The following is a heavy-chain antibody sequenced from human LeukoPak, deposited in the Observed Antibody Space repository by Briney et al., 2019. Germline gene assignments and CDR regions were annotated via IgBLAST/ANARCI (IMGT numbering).Heavy chain of an antibody. Sequence: GGSLRLSCAASGFTFSSYAMSWVRQAPGKGLEWVSAISGSGGSTYYADSVKGRFTISRDNSKNTLYLQMNRLRAEDTAVYYCAEAPRLHPKAVYFDYWGQGTLVTVSS. V-gene: IGHV3-23*01. CDR3: AEAPRLHPKAVYFDY. CDR1: GFTFSSYA. D-gene: IGHD4-4*01. J-gene: IGHJ4*02. CDR2: ISGSGGST.